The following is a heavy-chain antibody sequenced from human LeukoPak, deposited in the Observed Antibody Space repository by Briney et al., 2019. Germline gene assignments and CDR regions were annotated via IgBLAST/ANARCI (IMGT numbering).Heavy chain of an antibody. CDR1: GYTFTSYY. CDR3: ARAYVVVPAAIPGWFYYYYGMDV. V-gene: IGHV1-46*01. J-gene: IGHJ6*02. CDR2: INPSGGST. D-gene: IGHD2-2*02. Sequence: VASVKVSCKASGYTFTSYYMHWVRQAPGQGLEWMGIINPSGGSTSYAQKFQGRVTMTRDTSTSTVYMELSSLRPEDTAVYYCARAYVVVPAAIPGWFYYYYGMDVWGQGTTVTVSS.